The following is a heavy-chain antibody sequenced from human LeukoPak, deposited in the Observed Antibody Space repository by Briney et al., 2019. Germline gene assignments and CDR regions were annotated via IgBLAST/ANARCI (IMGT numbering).Heavy chain of an antibody. V-gene: IGHV1-2*02. CDR1: GYTFTDYS. D-gene: IGHD6-13*01. J-gene: IGHJ5*02. Sequence: GASVKVSCKASGYTFTDYSLHWMRQAPGQGLEWMGWINPNSGDTNFAQKFQGRVTMTRDTSVSTAYMELTSLTSDDTAVYYCASLATAVGVNHWGQGTLVTVSS. CDR2: INPNSGDT. CDR3: ASLATAVGVNH.